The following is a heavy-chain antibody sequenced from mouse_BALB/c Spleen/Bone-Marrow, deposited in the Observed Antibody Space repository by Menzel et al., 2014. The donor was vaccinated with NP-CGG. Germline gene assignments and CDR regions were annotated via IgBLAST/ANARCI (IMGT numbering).Heavy chain of an antibody. V-gene: IGHV7-3*02. Sequence: EVKLVESGGGLVQPGDSLRLSCATSGFTFTDYYMNWVRQPPGKALEWLGFIRNKANGYTTEYSASVKGRFTISRDNSQSILYPQMNTLRAEDSATYYCARDRGLTYFDYWGQGTTLTVSS. CDR1: GFTFTDYY. J-gene: IGHJ2*01. CDR3: ARDRGLTYFDY. D-gene: IGHD2-4*01. CDR2: IRNKANGYTT.